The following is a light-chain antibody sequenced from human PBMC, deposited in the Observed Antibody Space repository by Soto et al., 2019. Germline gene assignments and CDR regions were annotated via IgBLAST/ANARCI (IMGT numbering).Light chain of an antibody. CDR3: HHRSNWPT. CDR1: QSLGNY. J-gene: IGKJ4*01. V-gene: IGKV3-11*01. Sequence: ETVLTQSPATLSLSPGERATLSCRASQSLGNYLAWYQQKHGQAPRLLIYDASTRATGIPSRFSGSGSGTDFTLTIRSLEHADSAVYFCHHRSNWPTFGGGTKVEI. CDR2: DAS.